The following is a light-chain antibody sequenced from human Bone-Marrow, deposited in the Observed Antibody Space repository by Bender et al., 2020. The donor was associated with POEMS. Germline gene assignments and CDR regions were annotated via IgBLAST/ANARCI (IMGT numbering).Light chain of an antibody. CDR3: CSYAGSSTWV. CDR1: SSDVGGYNL. CDR2: EVT. Sequence: QSDLTQPASVSGSPGQSITISCTGTSSDVGGYNLVSWYQQHPGKAPKLMIHEVTKRPSGVSNRFSGSKSGNTASLTISGLQAEDEADYYCCSYAGSSTWVFGGGTKVTVL. J-gene: IGLJ3*02. V-gene: IGLV2-23*02.